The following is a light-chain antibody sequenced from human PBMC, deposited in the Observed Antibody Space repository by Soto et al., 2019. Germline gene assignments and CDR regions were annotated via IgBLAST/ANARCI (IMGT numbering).Light chain of an antibody. Sequence: QSVLTQPPSASGSPGQSVTISCTGTSNDVGGYNYVSWYQQHPGKAPKLMIYEVNKRPSGVPDRFSGSKSGNTASLTASGLQAGDEADYYCSSFAVSNSFVFGTGTKVTVL. V-gene: IGLV2-8*01. CDR1: SNDVGGYNY. CDR2: EVN. CDR3: SSFAVSNSFV. J-gene: IGLJ1*01.